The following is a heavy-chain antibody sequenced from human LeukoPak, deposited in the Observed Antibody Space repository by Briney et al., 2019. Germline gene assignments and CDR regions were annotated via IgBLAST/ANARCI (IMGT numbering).Heavy chain of an antibody. Sequence: PSETLSLTCTVSGGSISSYYWSWIRQPPGKGLEWIGEINHSGSTNYNPSLKSRVTISVDTSKNQFSLKLSSVTAADTAVYYCARSSSGWYNYYGMDVWGQGTTVTVSS. CDR1: GGSISSYY. V-gene: IGHV4-34*01. D-gene: IGHD6-19*01. J-gene: IGHJ6*02. CDR2: INHSGST. CDR3: ARSSSGWYNYYGMDV.